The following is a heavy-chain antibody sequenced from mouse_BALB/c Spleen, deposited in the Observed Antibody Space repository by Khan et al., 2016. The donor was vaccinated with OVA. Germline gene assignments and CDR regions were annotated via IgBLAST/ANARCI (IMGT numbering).Heavy chain of an antibody. CDR1: GFTFSTYG. Sequence: EVELVESGGDLVKPGGSLKLSCVASGFTFSTYGMSWVRQAPDKRLEWVATVSTGGTYTYYPDSVKGRLTISRDNAKNTLYLQMSGLRSEDTAMFFCTRLAYYYDSEGFAYWGQGTLVTVS. J-gene: IGHJ3*01. CDR3: TRLAYYYDSEGFAY. CDR2: VSTGGTYT. V-gene: IGHV5-6*01. D-gene: IGHD1-1*01.